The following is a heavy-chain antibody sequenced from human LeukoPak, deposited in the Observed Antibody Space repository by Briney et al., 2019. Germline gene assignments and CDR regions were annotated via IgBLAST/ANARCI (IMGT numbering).Heavy chain of an antibody. CDR2: MNPNSDNT. J-gene: IGHJ5*02. D-gene: IGHD3-3*01. CDR3: ARTYYDFWSGPHLGEDWFDP. V-gene: IGHV1-8*01. CDR1: GYTFTSYD. Sequence: GASVKVSCKASGYTFTSYDINWVRQATGQGLEWMGWMNPNSDNTGYAQKFQGRVTMTRNTSISTAYMELSSLRSEDTAVYYCARTYYDFWSGPHLGEDWFDPWGQGTLVTVSS.